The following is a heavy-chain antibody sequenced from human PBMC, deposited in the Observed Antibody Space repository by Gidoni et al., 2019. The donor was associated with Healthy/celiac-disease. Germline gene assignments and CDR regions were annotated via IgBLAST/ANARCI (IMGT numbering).Heavy chain of an antibody. J-gene: IGHJ3*02. D-gene: IGHD4-17*01. CDR3: ARDRGGTTVVTPGGDAFDI. Sequence: QVQLVQSGAEVTKPGASVKVSCKASGYNFTSYYLHWVRQAPGQGLEWMGIINPSGGSTSYAQTFQGRVTMTRDTSTSTVYMELSSLRSEDPAVYYCARDRGGTTVVTPGGDAFDIWGQGTMVTVSS. CDR2: INPSGGST. V-gene: IGHV1-46*01. CDR1: GYNFTSYY.